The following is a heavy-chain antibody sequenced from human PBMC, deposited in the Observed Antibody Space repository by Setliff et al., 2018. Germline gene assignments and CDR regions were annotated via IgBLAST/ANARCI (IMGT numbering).Heavy chain of an antibody. CDR1: GDSLRNDY. CDR3: AKATGFGELFI. J-gene: IGHJ4*02. CDR2: MHAGGNI. D-gene: IGHD3-10*01. Sequence: SETLSLTCSVSGDSLRNDYWTWIRQPPGKGLEWIGNMHAGGNINYNPSLKSRVTLSLATSKNQFSLNLTSVTAADTAIYYCAKATGFGELFIWGQGTVVTVSS. V-gene: IGHV4-4*08.